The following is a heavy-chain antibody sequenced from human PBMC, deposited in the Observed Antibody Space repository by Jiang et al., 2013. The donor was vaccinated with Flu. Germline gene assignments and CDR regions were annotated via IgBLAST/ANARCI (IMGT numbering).Heavy chain of an antibody. V-gene: IGHV3-33*05. Sequence: RLSCAASGFTFSSYGMHWVRQSPGRGLEWVAVILYDGSYTYYADSVKGRFTVSRDNSKNTLYLQMNNLRAEDTALYYCARDQETHDYSRVPDYWGRGTLVTVSS. J-gene: IGHJ4*02. CDR1: GFTFSSYG. D-gene: IGHD4-11*01. CDR2: ILYDGSYT. CDR3: ARDQETHDYSRVPDY.